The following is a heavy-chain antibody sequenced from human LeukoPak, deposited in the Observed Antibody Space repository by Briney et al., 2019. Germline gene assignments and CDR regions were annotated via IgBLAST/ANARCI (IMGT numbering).Heavy chain of an antibody. CDR2: ISAYNGNT. D-gene: IGHD3-10*01. Sequence: ASVKVSCKASGYTFTSYGISWVRQAPGQGLEWVAWISAYNGNTDYAQNLRGRVTMTTDTSTSTAYMELRSLRSDDTAVYYCARDSVDGSGTYYSDSPDYWGQGTLVTVSS. J-gene: IGHJ4*02. CDR3: ARDSVDGSGTYYSDSPDY. CDR1: GYTFTSYG. V-gene: IGHV1-18*01.